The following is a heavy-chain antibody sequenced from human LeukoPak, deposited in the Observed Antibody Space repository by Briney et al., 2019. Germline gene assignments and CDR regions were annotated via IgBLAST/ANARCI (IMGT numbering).Heavy chain of an antibody. Sequence: PSETLSLTCTVSGGSISSSSYYWGWIRQPPGKGLEWIGSINYSGNTYYNPSLKSRVTISVDTSRNQFSLKLSSVTAADTAVYYCVREAATDYYDSSGYYRQTEVFDAWGQGTMVTVSS. CDR1: GGSISSSSYY. D-gene: IGHD3-22*01. CDR2: INYSGNT. V-gene: IGHV4-39*02. CDR3: VREAATDYYDSSGYYRQTEVFDA. J-gene: IGHJ3*01.